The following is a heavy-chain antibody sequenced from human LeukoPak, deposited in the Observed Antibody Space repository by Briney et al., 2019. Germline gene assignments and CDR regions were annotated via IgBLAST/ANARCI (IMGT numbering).Heavy chain of an antibody. CDR2: IDYSGST. J-gene: IGHJ5*02. D-gene: IGHD3-10*01. CDR3: ATETRTYYYGSGSHPETNWFDP. CDR1: GGSISSRSNY. V-gene: IGHV4-39*01. Sequence: SETLSLTCSVSGGSISSRSNYWAWIRQPPGKGLEWLVSIDYSGSTYYNPSLKSRVTMSIDTSKNQMSLKLSSVTAADSAVYYCATETRTYYYGSGSHPETNWFDPWGQGTLVTVSS.